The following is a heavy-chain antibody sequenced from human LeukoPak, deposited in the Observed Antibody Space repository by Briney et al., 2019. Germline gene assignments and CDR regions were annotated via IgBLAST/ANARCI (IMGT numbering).Heavy chain of an antibody. D-gene: IGHD1-26*01. CDR1: GFTFSSYG. J-gene: IGHJ4*02. CDR3: ANNGDSGSPGY. V-gene: IGHV3-30*18. Sequence: GGSLRLSCAASGFTFSSYGMHWVRQAPGKGLEWVAVISYDGSNKYYADSVKGRFTISRDNSKNTLYLQMNSLRAEDTAVYYCANNGDSGSPGYRGQGTLVTVSS. CDR2: ISYDGSNK.